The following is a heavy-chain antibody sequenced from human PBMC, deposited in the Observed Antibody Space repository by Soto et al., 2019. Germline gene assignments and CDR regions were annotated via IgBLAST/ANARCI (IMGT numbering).Heavy chain of an antibody. D-gene: IGHD1-1*01. CDR1: GFTFSSYA. CDR2: ISGSGGST. V-gene: IGHV3-23*01. J-gene: IGHJ6*02. CDR3: AKRMYNDMRSGLDV. Sequence: EVQLLESGGGLGQPGGSLRLSCEASGFTFSSYAMSWGRQAPGKGLEWVAGISGSGGSTFYADSVRGRFTISRDNSKNTVYLQMNSLRVEDRAVYYCAKRMYNDMRSGLDVWGQGTTVTVSS.